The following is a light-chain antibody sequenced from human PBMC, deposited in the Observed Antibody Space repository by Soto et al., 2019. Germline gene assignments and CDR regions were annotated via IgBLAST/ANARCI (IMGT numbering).Light chain of an antibody. CDR2: GAA. Sequence: DIQMTQSPSSLSASVGDRVTITCRASHDITNDLAWFQQKPGKPPNRLIYGAATLQTGGPSRFSGTGSGTEFTLTINTLQPEDFATYYCLQHNTYPLTFGGGTKVEVK. V-gene: IGKV1-17*01. CDR1: HDITND. J-gene: IGKJ4*01. CDR3: LQHNTYPLT.